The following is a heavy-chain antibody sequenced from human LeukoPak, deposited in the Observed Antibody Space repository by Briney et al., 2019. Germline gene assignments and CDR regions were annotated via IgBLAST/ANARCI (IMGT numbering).Heavy chain of an antibody. CDR3: ARDLYSSGWYEPFYGMDV. D-gene: IGHD6-19*01. J-gene: IGHJ6*02. CDR1: GFTFSSYA. V-gene: IGHV3-30-3*01. Sequence: GRSPRLSCAASGFTFSSYAMHWVRQAPGKGLEWVAVISYDGSNKYYADSVKGRFTISRDNSKNTLYLQMNSLRAEDTAEYYCARDLYSSGWYEPFYGMDVWGQGTTVTVSS. CDR2: ISYDGSNK.